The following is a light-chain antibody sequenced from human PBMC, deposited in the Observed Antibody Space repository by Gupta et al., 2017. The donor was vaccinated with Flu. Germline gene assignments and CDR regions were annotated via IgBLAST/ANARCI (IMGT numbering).Light chain of an antibody. CDR2: DNN. Sequence: QSVLTQPPSASGTPGQRVTISCSGSSSNIGSNTVNWYQQLPGTAPKLLIYDNNRRHSGAPARFSGSNSGTSAAVAISVLQAEEEAAYYCEALEESRNGLYVFGTGTKVTGL. CDR3: EALEESRNGLYV. J-gene: IGLJ1*01. CDR1: SSNIGSNT. V-gene: IGLV1-44*01.